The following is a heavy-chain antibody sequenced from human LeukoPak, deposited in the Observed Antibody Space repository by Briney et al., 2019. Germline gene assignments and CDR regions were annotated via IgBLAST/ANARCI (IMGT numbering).Heavy chain of an antibody. D-gene: IGHD3-16*02. Sequence: SETLSLTCTVSGGSISSYYWSWIRQPPGKGLEWIGYIYYSGSTNYNPSLKSRVTISVDTSKNQFSLKLSSVTAADTAVYYCAREVDYDYVWGSYPKGAFDIWGQGTMVTVSS. V-gene: IGHV4-59*01. J-gene: IGHJ3*02. CDR3: AREVDYDYVWGSYPKGAFDI. CDR2: IYYSGST. CDR1: GGSISSYY.